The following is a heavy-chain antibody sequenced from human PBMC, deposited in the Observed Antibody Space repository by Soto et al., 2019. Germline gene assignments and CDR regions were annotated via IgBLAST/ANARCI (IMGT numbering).Heavy chain of an antibody. J-gene: IGHJ4*02. D-gene: IGHD3-22*01. Sequence: PSETLSLTCTVSGVSISSGNYYWSWIRQPPGKGLEWIGYIYYSGTTYYNPSLKSRVTISVDTSKNQFSLKLSSVTAADTAVYYCARTVRVRSGYLDSWGQGTLVTVSS. CDR1: GVSISSGNYY. CDR3: ARTVRVRSGYLDS. V-gene: IGHV4-30-4*01. CDR2: IYYSGTT.